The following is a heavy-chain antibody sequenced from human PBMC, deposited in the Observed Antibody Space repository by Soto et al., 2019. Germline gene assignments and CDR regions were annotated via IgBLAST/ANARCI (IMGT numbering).Heavy chain of an antibody. D-gene: IGHD3-3*01. V-gene: IGHV3-30*18. CDR3: AKLGDAVSGYFDF. CDR1: GFTFSSYA. Sequence: QVQLVQSGGGVVQPGGSLRLSCAASGFTFSSYAIHWVRQAPGNGLEWVADVSFDGSHKTYAVPVRGRFTISRDNSKKTVYLQMNSLRAEDTALYYCAKLGDAVSGYFDFWGQGTQVAVSS. CDR2: VSFDGSHK. J-gene: IGHJ5*01.